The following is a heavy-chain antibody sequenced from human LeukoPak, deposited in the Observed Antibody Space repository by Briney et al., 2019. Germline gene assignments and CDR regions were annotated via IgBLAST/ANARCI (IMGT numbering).Heavy chain of an antibody. CDR3: ARLSGGSYYYYYYYMDV. CDR2: INHSGST. D-gene: IGHD1-26*01. CDR1: GGSFSGYY. J-gene: IGHJ6*03. Sequence: PSETLSLTCAVYGGSFSGYYWSWIRQPPGKGLEWIGEINHSGSTNYNPSLKSRVTISVDTSKNQFSLKLSSVTAADTAVYYCARLSGGSYYYYYYYMDVWGKGTTVTVSS. V-gene: IGHV4-34*01.